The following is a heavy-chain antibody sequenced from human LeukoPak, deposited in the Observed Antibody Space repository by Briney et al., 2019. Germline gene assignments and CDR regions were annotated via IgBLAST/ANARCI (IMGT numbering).Heavy chain of an antibody. D-gene: IGHD3-22*01. J-gene: IGHJ3*02. CDR1: GGSISSYY. V-gene: IGHV4-34*01. CDR3: ASSLSYYYDSSGPTKNDAFDI. Sequence: SETLSLTCTVSGGSISSYYWSWIRQPPGKGLEWIGEINHSGSTNYNPSLKSRVTISVDTSKNQFSLKLSSVTAADTAVYYCASSLSYYYDSSGPTKNDAFDIWGQGTMVTVSS. CDR2: INHSGST.